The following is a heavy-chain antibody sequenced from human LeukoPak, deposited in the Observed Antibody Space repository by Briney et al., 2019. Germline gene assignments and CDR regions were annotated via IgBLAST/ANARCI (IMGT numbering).Heavy chain of an antibody. Sequence: GGSLRLSCAASGFTFSSYGTHWVRQAPGKGLDWVAFIHHDGSNKYYADSVRGRFTISRDNSKNTLYLQMNSLRAGDTAVYYCARDLARVVVSALDVWGKGTTVTVSS. CDR2: IHHDGSNK. J-gene: IGHJ6*04. D-gene: IGHD3-22*01. CDR1: GFTFSSYG. V-gene: IGHV3-30*02. CDR3: ARDLARVVVSALDV.